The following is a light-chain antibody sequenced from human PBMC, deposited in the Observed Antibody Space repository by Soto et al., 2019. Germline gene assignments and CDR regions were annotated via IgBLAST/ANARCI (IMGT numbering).Light chain of an antibody. V-gene: IGKV3-15*01. CDR3: QQYNNWPTIT. CDR2: DAS. Sequence: EIMMTQSPATLSVSPGERATLTCRASQSVSSNLAWYQQKPGQAPRLLIYDASTRANGIPARFSGGGSGAELSLTLSSLQSEDFAVYDCQQYNNWPTITFGQGTRLEIK. J-gene: IGKJ5*01. CDR1: QSVSSN.